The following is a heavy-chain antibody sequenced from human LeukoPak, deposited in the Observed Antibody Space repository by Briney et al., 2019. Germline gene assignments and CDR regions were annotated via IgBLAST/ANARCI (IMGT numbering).Heavy chain of an antibody. V-gene: IGHV1-69*13. J-gene: IGHJ4*02. CDR3: ARGIVATLFGAFDY. Sequence: ASVKVSCKASGGTFNSYAISWVRQAPGQGLEWMGGIIPIFGTANYAQKFQGRVTITADESTSTAYMELSSLRSEDTAVYYCARGIVATLFGAFDYWGQGTLVTVSS. D-gene: IGHD5-12*01. CDR2: IIPIFGTA. CDR1: GGTFNSYA.